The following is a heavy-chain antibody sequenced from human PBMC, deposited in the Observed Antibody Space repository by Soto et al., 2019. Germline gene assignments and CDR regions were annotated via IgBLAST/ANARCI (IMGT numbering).Heavy chain of an antibody. Sequence: SETLSLTCSVSGGSFSSDSFIWSWVRQFPGKGLEWIGYINYSGTTYYNPSLRGRITMSVDTSKNQFSLNLSSVTAADTAVYYCARDHKWDGMDVWGQGTTVTSP. D-gene: IGHD1-26*01. V-gene: IGHV4-31*03. J-gene: IGHJ6*02. CDR2: INYSGTT. CDR3: ARDHKWDGMDV. CDR1: GGSFSSDSFI.